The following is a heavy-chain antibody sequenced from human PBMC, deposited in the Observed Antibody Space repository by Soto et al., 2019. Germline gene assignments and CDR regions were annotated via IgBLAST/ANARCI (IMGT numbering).Heavy chain of an antibody. CDR1: GFTFSLYS. CDR3: VRARSIDSRPDY. CDR2: ITSSSSYI. Sequence: EVQLVESGGCLVKPGGSLRLSCAASGFTFSLYSMIWVRQAPGKGLEWVASITSSSSYIYYEYSLKGRFTISRDNAKNSLFLQLDSIRAEDPAVYFCVRARSIDSRPDYWGQGTLVTVSS. V-gene: IGHV3-21*01. J-gene: IGHJ4*02. D-gene: IGHD3-22*01.